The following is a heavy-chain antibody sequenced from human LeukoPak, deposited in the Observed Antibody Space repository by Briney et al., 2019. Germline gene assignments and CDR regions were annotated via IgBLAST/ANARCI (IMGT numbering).Heavy chain of an antibody. Sequence: PGGSLRLSCAASGFTFDDYAMHWVRQAPGKGLEWASGISWNSGSIVYADSVKGRLTISRDNAKNSLYLQMNSLRAEDTALYYCAKDIGCSSTRCHYGYYGMDVWGQGTTVTVSS. J-gene: IGHJ6*02. CDR2: ISWNSGSI. D-gene: IGHD2-2*01. CDR1: GFTFDDYA. V-gene: IGHV3-9*01. CDR3: AKDIGCSSTRCHYGYYGMDV.